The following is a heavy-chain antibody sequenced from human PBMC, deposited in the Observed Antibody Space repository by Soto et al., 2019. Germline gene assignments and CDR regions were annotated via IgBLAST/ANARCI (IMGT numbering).Heavy chain of an antibody. D-gene: IGHD3-10*02. CDR1: GFTVSSKY. V-gene: IGHV3-66*01. Sequence: PGGSLRLSCAASGFTVSSKYMSWVRQAPGKGLEWVSLIQSGGPTYYADSVKGRFTISRDTSENTLHLQMDSLRAEDTAVYYCARDVRGVTRPLDYWAQGILVTVSS. CDR2: IQSGGPT. J-gene: IGHJ4*02. CDR3: ARDVRGVTRPLDY.